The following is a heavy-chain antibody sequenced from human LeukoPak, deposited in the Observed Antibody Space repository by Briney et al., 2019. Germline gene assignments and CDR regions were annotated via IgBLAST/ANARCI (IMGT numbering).Heavy chain of an antibody. CDR1: GGSISSSSYY. CDR3: ASSGSWELLGGCYFDY. D-gene: IGHD1-26*01. Sequence: SETLSLTCTVSGGSISSSSYYWGWLRQPPGKGLEWIGSIYYSGSTYYNPSLKSRVTISVDTSKNQFSLKLSSVTAADTAVYYCASSGSWELLGGCYFDYWGQGTLVTVSS. V-gene: IGHV4-39*07. CDR2: IYYSGST. J-gene: IGHJ4*02.